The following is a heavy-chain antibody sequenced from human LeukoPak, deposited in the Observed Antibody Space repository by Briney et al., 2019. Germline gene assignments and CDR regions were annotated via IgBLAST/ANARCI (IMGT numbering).Heavy chain of an antibody. CDR1: GFTVSSHY. V-gene: IGHV3-53*01. CDR3: ARVVSKWELPGYFDY. J-gene: IGHJ4*02. D-gene: IGHD1-26*01. CDR2: IYSGGST. Sequence: GGSLRLSCAASGFTVSSHYMSWVRQAPGKGLEWVSVIYSGGSTYYADSVKGRFTISRDNSKNTLYLQMNSLRAEDTAVYYCARVVSKWELPGYFDYWGQGTLVTVSS.